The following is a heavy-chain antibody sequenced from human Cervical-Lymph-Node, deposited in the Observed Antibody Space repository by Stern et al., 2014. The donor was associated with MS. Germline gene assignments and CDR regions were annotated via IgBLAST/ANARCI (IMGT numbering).Heavy chain of an antibody. J-gene: IGHJ4*02. D-gene: IGHD1-26*01. Sequence: VQLVESGGGVVQPGRSLRLSCAASGFTFSSYGMHWVRPAPGKGLEWVAGIWYDGSNKYYADSVKGRFTISRDNSKNTLYLQMNSLRAEDTAVYYCARGGGSWGYFDYWGQGTLVTVSS. CDR1: GFTFSSYG. V-gene: IGHV3-33*01. CDR2: IWYDGSNK. CDR3: ARGGGSWGYFDY.